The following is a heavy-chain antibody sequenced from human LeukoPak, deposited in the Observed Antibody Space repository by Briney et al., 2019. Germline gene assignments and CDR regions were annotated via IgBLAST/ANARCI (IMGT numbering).Heavy chain of an antibody. CDR1: GFTFSSYS. CDR3: ARDYLWAFDF. D-gene: IGHD3-16*01. Sequence: GGSLRLSCAASGFTFSSYSLNWVRQAPGKGLEWVSYISASSGNIKYADSVKGRFTISRDNAKNSLYLQMNSLRAEDTAVYYCARDYLWAFDFWGQGTMDTVSS. J-gene: IGHJ3*01. V-gene: IGHV3-48*01. CDR2: ISASSGNI.